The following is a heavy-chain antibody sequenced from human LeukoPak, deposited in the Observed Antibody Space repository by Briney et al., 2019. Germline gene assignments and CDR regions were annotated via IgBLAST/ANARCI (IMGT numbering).Heavy chain of an antibody. CDR1: GGSISSGDYY. J-gene: IGHJ4*02. CDR3: ASYVDIVATGRWGYFFDY. V-gene: IGHV4-30-4*01. D-gene: IGHD5-12*01. Sequence: SETLSLTCTVSGGSISSGDYYWSWSRQPPGKGLEWIGYIYYSGSTYYNPSLKSRVTISVDTSKNQFSLKLSSVTAADTAVYYCASYVDIVATGRWGYFFDYWGQGTLVTVSS. CDR2: IYYSGST.